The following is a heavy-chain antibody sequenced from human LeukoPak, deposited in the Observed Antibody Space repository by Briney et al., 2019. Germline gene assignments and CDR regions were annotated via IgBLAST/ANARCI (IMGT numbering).Heavy chain of an antibody. CDR3: GGEDYYDSSRAFDI. V-gene: IGHV4-4*02. D-gene: IGHD3-22*01. Sequence: PSGTLSLTCAVSGGSISSSNWWSWVRQPPGKGLEWIGEIYHSGSTNYNPSLKSRVTISVDKSKNQFSLKLSSVTAADTAVYYCGGEDYYDSSRAFDIWGQGTMVTVSS. CDR1: GGSISSSNW. J-gene: IGHJ3*02. CDR2: IYHSGST.